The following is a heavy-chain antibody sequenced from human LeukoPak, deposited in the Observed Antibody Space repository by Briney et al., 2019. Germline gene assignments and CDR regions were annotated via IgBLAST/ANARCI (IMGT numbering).Heavy chain of an antibody. Sequence: SETLSLTCAVYGGSFSGYYWSWIRQRPGKGLEWIGEINHSGSTNYNPSLKSRVTISVDTSKNQFSLKLSSVTAADTAVYYCARGPLQLWFNYWGQGTLVTVSS. V-gene: IGHV4-34*01. CDR2: INHSGST. D-gene: IGHD5-18*01. J-gene: IGHJ4*02. CDR1: GGSFSGYY. CDR3: ARGPLQLWFNY.